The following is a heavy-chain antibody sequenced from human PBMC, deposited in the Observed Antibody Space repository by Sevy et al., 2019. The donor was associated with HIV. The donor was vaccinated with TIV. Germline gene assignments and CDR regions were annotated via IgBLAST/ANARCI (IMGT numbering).Heavy chain of an antibody. V-gene: IGHV1-18*01. J-gene: IGHJ4*02. CDR3: ASVPTYYYGSATYFDS. CDR2: IGLYNGNS. Sequence: ASVKVSCKASGYTFSSNGITWVRQAPGQGLEWMGWIGLYNGNSNYAQKFRDRVTMTSDTSTRTAYIELRSLRSDDTAVYYCASVPTYYYGSATYFDSWGQVSLVTVS. D-gene: IGHD3-10*01. CDR1: GYTFSSNG.